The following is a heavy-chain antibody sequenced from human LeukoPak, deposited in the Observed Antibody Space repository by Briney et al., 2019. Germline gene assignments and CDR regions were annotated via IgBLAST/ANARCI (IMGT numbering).Heavy chain of an antibody. V-gene: IGHV3-21*01. D-gene: IGHD2-8*02. J-gene: IGHJ4*02. CDR3: VRAPATNEWRCMDY. Sequence: GGSLRLSCAASGFTFSSYSMHWVRQAPGKGLEWVSCISSSNSYKYYADSVKGRFTISRDNAKNSLYLQMNSLRAEDTAVYYCVRAPATNEWRCMDYWGQGTLVTVSS. CDR1: GFTFSSYS. CDR2: ISSSNSYK.